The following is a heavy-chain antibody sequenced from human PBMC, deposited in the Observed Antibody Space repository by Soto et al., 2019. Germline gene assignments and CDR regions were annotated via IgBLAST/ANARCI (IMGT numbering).Heavy chain of an antibody. CDR2: ISAYNGNT. CDR3: ARGGPAVDY. Sequence: QVQLVQSGAEVKKPGASVKVSCKTSGYTFTNFGLSWARQAPGQGLEWMGWISAYNGNTNYAQNFQGIVTTTTDTSPTTAYTELRILTTHDTTLNNCARGGPAVDYWGQGILLTVPS. CDR1: GYTFTNFG. D-gene: IGHD6-25*01. J-gene: IGHJ4*02. V-gene: IGHV1-18*01.